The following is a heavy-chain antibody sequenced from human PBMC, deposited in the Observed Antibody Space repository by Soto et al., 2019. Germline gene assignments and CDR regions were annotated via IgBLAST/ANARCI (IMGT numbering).Heavy chain of an antibody. J-gene: IGHJ4*02. CDR3: ARRKRVRPDSYYDSSGYHDGRIDY. CDR2: IYYSGST. CDR1: GGSISSGGYY. V-gene: IGHV4-31*03. D-gene: IGHD3-22*01. Sequence: QVQLQESGPGLVKPSQTLSLTCTVSGGSISSGGYYWSWIRQHPGKGLEWIGYIYYSGSTYYNPSLKSRVTISVDPSKNQFSLKLSSVTAADTAVYYCARRKRVRPDSYYDSSGYHDGRIDYWGQGTLVTVSS.